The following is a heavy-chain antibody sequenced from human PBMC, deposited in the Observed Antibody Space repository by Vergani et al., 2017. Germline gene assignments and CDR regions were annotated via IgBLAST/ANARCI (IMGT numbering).Heavy chain of an antibody. D-gene: IGHD6-19*01. CDR2: ISGSGGST. V-gene: IGHV3-23*01. CDR3: ARDPLNSKYSSGWYV. Sequence: EVQLLESGGGLVQPGGSLRLSCAASGFTFSSYAMSWVRQAPGKGLEWVSAISGSGGSTYYADSVKGRFTISRDNSKNTLYLQMNSLRAEDTAVYYCARDPLNSKYSSGWYVWGQGTLVTVSS. J-gene: IGHJ4*02. CDR1: GFTFSSYA.